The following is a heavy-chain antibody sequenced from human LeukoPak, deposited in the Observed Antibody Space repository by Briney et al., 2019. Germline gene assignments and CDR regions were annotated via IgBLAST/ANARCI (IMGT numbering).Heavy chain of an antibody. CDR3: ARDRPADRYCSSTSCYDNWFDP. J-gene: IGHJ5*02. Sequence: GSSVKVSCKASGGTSSSYAISWVRQAPGQGLEWMGGIIPIFGTANYAQKFQGRVTITTDESTSTAYMELSSLRSEDTAVYYCARDRPADRYCSSTSCYDNWFDPWGQGTLVTVSS. D-gene: IGHD2-2*01. CDR2: IIPIFGTA. V-gene: IGHV1-69*05. CDR1: GGTSSSYA.